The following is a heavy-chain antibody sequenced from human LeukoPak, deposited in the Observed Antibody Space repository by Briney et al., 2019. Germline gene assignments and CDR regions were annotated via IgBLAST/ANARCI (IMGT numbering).Heavy chain of an antibody. CDR3: AREDYGSGSYYPGIDY. Sequence: GASVKVSCKASGGTFSSYAISWVRQALGQGLEWMGRIIPILGIANYAQKFQGRVTITADKSTSTAHMELSSLRSEDTAVYYCAREDYGSGSYYPGIDYWGQGTLVTVSS. D-gene: IGHD3-10*01. J-gene: IGHJ4*02. CDR2: IIPILGIA. CDR1: GGTFSSYA. V-gene: IGHV1-69*04.